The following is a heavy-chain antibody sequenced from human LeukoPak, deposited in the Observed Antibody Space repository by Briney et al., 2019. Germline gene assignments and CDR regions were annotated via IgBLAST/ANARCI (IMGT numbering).Heavy chain of an antibody. Sequence: SVKVSCKASGGTFSSYAISWVRQAPGQGLEWMGRIIPIFGTANYAQKFQGRVTITTDESTSTAYMELSSLRSEDTAVYYCARGQAYCGGDCYPKHFDYWGQGTLVTVSS. CDR1: GGTFSSYA. V-gene: IGHV1-69*05. CDR3: ARGQAYCGGDCYPKHFDY. CDR2: IIPIFGTA. D-gene: IGHD2-21*01. J-gene: IGHJ4*02.